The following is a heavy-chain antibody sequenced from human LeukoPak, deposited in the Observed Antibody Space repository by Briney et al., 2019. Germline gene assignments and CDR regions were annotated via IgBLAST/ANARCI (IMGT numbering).Heavy chain of an antibody. D-gene: IGHD4-17*01. Sequence: GGSLRLSCAASGFTFSSYAMSWVRQAPGKGLEWVSAISGSGGSTYYADSVKGRFTISRDDSKNTLYLQMNSLRAEDTAVYYCAIFSTVTRAFDFWGQGTLVTVSS. CDR1: GFTFSSYA. J-gene: IGHJ4*02. CDR3: AIFSTVTRAFDF. CDR2: ISGSGGST. V-gene: IGHV3-23*01.